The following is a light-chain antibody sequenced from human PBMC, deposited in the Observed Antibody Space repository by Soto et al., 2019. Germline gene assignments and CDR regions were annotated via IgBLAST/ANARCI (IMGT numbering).Light chain of an antibody. CDR2: DVS. CDR3: CSYAGSYIWV. V-gene: IGLV2-11*01. Sequence: QSALTQPRSVSGSPGQSVTISCTGTSSDVGAYNYVSWYQQHPGKAPKLIIYDVSKRPSGVPDRFSGSKSGNTASLTISGLQAEDEADYYCCSYAGSYIWVFGGGTKVTVL. CDR1: SSDVGAYNY. J-gene: IGLJ3*02.